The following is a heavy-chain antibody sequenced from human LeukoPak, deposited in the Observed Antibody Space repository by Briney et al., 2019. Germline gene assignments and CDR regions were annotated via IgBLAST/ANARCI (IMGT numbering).Heavy chain of an antibody. V-gene: IGHV3-21*01. Sequence: GGSLRLSCAASGFTFSSYSMNWVRQAPGKGLEWVSSFRSDNGNRDYADSVKGRFTISRDNAENSLYLQMNRLRAEDTAVYYCARWGGGFDFWGQGSLVTVSS. D-gene: IGHD3-16*01. CDR2: FRSDNGNR. J-gene: IGHJ4*02. CDR1: GFTFSSYS. CDR3: ARWGGGFDF.